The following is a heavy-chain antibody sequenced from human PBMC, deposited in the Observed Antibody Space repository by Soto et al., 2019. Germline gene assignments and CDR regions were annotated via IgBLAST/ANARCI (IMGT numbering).Heavy chain of an antibody. J-gene: IGHJ4*02. CDR1: GFTFSSYA. V-gene: IGHV3-30*03. Sequence: QVQLVESGGGVVQPGRSLRLSCAASGFTFSSYAMHWVRQAPGKGLEWVAAISYDGSNKFYADSVKGRFTISRDNSKNTLYLQMNSLRAEDTAVYYCASSSWYDLDYWGQGTLVTVSS. CDR3: ASSSWYDLDY. CDR2: ISYDGSNK. D-gene: IGHD6-13*01.